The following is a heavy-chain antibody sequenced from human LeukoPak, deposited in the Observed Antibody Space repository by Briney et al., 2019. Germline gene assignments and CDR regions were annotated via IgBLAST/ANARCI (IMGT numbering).Heavy chain of an antibody. CDR1: GFTFSIYG. J-gene: IGHJ4*02. Sequence: GGSLRLSCAASGFTFSIYGMSWISQAPGKGLEWVSGISGRGARSGSGGIPYYADSVKGRFTISRDNSKNTLYLQMNSLRAEDTAVYYCAKRPVSSGWNFFDYWGQGTLVTVSS. V-gene: IGHV3-23*01. D-gene: IGHD6-19*01. CDR3: AKRPVSSGWNFFDY. CDR2: ISGRGARSGSGGIP.